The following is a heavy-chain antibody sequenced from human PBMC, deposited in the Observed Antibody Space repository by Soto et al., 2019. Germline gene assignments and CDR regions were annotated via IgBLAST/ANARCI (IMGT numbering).Heavy chain of an antibody. D-gene: IGHD2-2*01. Sequence: EVQLVESGGGLVKPGGSLRLSCAASGFTFSSYSMNWVRQAPGKGLEWVSSISSSSSYTNYADSVKGRFTISRDNAKNSLYLQMNSLRAEDTAVYYCARDPSWPYCSSTSCYVYWGQGTLVTVSS. J-gene: IGHJ4*02. CDR1: GFTFSSYS. V-gene: IGHV3-21*01. CDR3: ARDPSWPYCSSTSCYVY. CDR2: ISSSSSYT.